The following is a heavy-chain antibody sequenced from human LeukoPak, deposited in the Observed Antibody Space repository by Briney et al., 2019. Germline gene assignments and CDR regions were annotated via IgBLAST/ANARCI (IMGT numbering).Heavy chain of an antibody. CDR3: ASGVVSSWTGDAFDI. D-gene: IGHD6-13*01. CDR2: FDPEDGET. V-gene: IGHV1-24*01. CDR1: GYTLTELS. J-gene: IGHJ3*02. Sequence: GASVKVSCKVSGYTLTELSMHWVRQAPGKGLEWLGGFDPEDGETIYAQKFQGRVTMTEDTSTDTAYMELSSLRSEDTAVYYCASGVVSSWTGDAFDIWGQGTMVTVSS.